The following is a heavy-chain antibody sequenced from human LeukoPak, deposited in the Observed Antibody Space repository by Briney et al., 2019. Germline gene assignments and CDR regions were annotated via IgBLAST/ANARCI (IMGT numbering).Heavy chain of an antibody. V-gene: IGHV3-30-3*01. CDR3: ARDVSSGWYWSFDL. CDR2: ISYDGSNK. D-gene: IGHD6-19*01. CDR1: GFTFSTYA. Sequence: PGGSLRLSCAASGFTFSTYAMHWVRQAPGKGLEWVAVISYDGSNKNYTDSVKGRFTISRDNSKNTLYLQMNSLRTEDTAVYYCARDVSSGWYWSFDLWGRGTLVTVSS. J-gene: IGHJ2*01.